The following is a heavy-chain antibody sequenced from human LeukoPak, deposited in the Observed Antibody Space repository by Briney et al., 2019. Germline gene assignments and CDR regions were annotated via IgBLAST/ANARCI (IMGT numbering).Heavy chain of an antibody. Sequence: GGSLRLSCAASGFSFSTYAMHWVRQVPGKGLEWVAVLSSDGSKKFYVDSVKGRFTISRDNSKNTLSLQMDSLTAEDTAVYYSTRDYYSSSGSIYNWFDPWGQGTLVTVSS. CDR3: TRDYYSSSGSIYNWFDP. J-gene: IGHJ5*02. V-gene: IGHV3-30*04. CDR2: LSSDGSKK. D-gene: IGHD3-10*01. CDR1: GFSFSTYA.